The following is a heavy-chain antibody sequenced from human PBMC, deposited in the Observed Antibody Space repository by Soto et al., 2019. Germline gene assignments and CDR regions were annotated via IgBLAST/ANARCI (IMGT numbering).Heavy chain of an antibody. D-gene: IGHD2-21*01. J-gene: IGHJ4*02. V-gene: IGHV2-5*01. Sequence: QITLKESGPTLVKPTQTLTLTCTFSGFSLSTSGVGVGWIRQPPGKALEWLALIYWNDDKRYTPSLKSRLTITKDTSKNQVVLTMTDMDPVDTATYYCAHRHNPGGSMWYYFDYWGQGTMVTVSS. CDR1: GFSLSTSGVG. CDR3: AHRHNPGGSMWYYFDY. CDR2: IYWNDDK.